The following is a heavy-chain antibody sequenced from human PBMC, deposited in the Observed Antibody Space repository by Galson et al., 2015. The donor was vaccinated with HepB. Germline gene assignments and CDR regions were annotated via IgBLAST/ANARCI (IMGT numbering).Heavy chain of an antibody. CDR2: ISSTSSYK. CDR3: ARDRDGDSRFDY. V-gene: IGHV3-21*01. CDR1: GFTFSSYS. J-gene: IGHJ4*02. D-gene: IGHD2-21*01. Sequence: SLRLSCAASGFTFSSYSMNWVRLAPGKGLEWVSSISSTSSYKYYADSLKGRFTISRDNAKKSLYLQMNSLRGDDTAVYYCARDRDGDSRFDYWGLGTLVTVSS.